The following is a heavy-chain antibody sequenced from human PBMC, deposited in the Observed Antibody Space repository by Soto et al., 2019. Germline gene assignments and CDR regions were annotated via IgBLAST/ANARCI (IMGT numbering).Heavy chain of an antibody. J-gene: IGHJ6*02. Sequence: ASVKVSCKVTGYTLTELSMHWVRQATGKGLEWMGGFDHEDGDTIYAQKYQGRVTMTEDTSTDTAYMELSSLRSEDTAVYYCATDRVATRDYYYYYGMDVWGQGTTVTVSS. CDR2: FDHEDGDT. CDR1: GYTLTELS. D-gene: IGHD5-12*01. CDR3: ATDRVATRDYYYYYGMDV. V-gene: IGHV1-24*01.